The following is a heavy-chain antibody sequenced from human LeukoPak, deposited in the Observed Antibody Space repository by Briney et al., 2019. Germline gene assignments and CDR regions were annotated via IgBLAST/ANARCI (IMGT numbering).Heavy chain of an antibody. Sequence: PSETLSLTCTVSGGSISSGGYYWSWIRQHPGKGLEWIGYIYYSGSTYYNPSLKSRVTISVDTSKNQFSLKLSSVTAADTAVYYCAREVLGYCSGGSCYGMDVWGQGTTVTVSS. CDR2: IYYSGST. CDR1: GGSISSGGYY. V-gene: IGHV4-31*03. J-gene: IGHJ6*02. CDR3: AREVLGYCSGGSCYGMDV. D-gene: IGHD2-15*01.